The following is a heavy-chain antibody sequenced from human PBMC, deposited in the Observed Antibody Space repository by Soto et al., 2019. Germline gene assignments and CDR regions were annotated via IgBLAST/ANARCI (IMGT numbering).Heavy chain of an antibody. V-gene: IGHV3-15*07. CDR3: HPLALNNNRDWYPFSD. D-gene: IGHD6-19*01. J-gene: IGHJ4*02. CDR1: GFTFSNVW. CDR2: IKSETDGGTI. Sequence: EVQLVESGGGLVKPGGSLRLSCAGSGFTFSNVWMNWVRQAPGNGLEWVGRIKSETDGGTIDYAAPVKCRFTSARDDSNNTLYLQMISLDTADTATYYCHPLALNNNRDWYPFSDWGQGTRVTVSS.